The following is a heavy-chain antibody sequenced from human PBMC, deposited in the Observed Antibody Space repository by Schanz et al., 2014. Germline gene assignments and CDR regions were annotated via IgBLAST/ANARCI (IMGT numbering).Heavy chain of an antibody. Sequence: QVQLVQSGAEVMKPGSSVKVSCKASGGTFSSYTINWVRQAPGQGLEWMGRIIPILGITNVAQTFQDRVTITADKSTSTVDMDVSGLRSEDAAVYYCAEVDITRYYAMDVWGQGTAVTVSS. V-gene: IGHV1-69*02. D-gene: IGHD1-20*01. CDR1: GGTFSSYT. CDR2: IIPILGIT. J-gene: IGHJ6*02. CDR3: AEVDITRYYAMDV.